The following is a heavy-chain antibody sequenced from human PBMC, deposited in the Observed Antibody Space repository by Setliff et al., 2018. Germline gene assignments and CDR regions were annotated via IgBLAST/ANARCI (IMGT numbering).Heavy chain of an antibody. J-gene: IGHJ4*02. CDR3: TTLYPQWLVMGEGYYFDY. V-gene: IGHV3-15*01. CDR2: IKSKTDGGTT. CDR1: GFTFSNAW. D-gene: IGHD6-19*01. Sequence: PGGSLRLSCAASGFTFSNAWMSWVRQAPGKGLEWVGRIKSKTDGGTTDYAAPVKGRFTISRDDSKNTLYLQMNSLKTEDTAVYYCTTLYPQWLVMGEGYYFDYWGQGTLVTAPQ.